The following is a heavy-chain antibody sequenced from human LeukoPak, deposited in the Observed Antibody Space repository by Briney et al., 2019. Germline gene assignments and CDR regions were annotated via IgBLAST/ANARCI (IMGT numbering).Heavy chain of an antibody. J-gene: IGHJ4*02. CDR3: ARGTYYYDSSGYFLDY. V-gene: IGHV1-69*05. Sequence: SVKVSCKASGGTFSSYAISWVRQAPGQGLEWMGRIIPIFGTANYAQKFQGRVTITTDESTSTADMELSSLRSEDTAVYYCARGTYYYDSSGYFLDYWGQGTLVTVSS. CDR1: GGTFSSYA. D-gene: IGHD3-22*01. CDR2: IIPIFGTA.